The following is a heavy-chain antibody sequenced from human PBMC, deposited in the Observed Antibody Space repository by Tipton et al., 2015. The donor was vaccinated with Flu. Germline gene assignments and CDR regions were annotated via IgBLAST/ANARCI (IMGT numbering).Heavy chain of an antibody. J-gene: IGHJ5*02. Sequence: TLSLTCTVSGGSISSSSYYWCWIRKPPGKGLEWIGSIYYSGSTYYNPSLTSRVTISVDTSKNQFSLKLSYVTAAETAGYYCAREGWDDCSGGSCYPPPWGQGTLVTVSS. CDR2: IYYSGST. CDR1: GGSISSSSYY. V-gene: IGHV4-39*07. D-gene: IGHD2-15*01. CDR3: AREGWDDCSGGSCYPPP.